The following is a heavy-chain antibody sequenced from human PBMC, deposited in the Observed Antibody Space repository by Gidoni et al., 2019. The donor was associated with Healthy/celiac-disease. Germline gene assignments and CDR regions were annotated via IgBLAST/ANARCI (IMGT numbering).Heavy chain of an antibody. CDR2: ISSSGSTI. V-gene: IGHV3-48*03. CDR1: GFTFSSYD. Sequence: EVQLVESGGGLVQPGGSLRLSCAASGFTFSSYDMNWVRQAPGKGLEWVSYISSSGSTIYYADSVKGRFTISRDNAKNSLYLQMNSLRAEDTAVYYCARLLRRWGYGAFDIWGQGTMVTVSS. D-gene: IGHD3-16*01. J-gene: IGHJ3*02. CDR3: ARLLRRWGYGAFDI.